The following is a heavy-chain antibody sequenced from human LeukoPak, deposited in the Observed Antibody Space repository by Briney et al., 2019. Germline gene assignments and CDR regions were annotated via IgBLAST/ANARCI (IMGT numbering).Heavy chain of an antibody. CDR2: LSGSGSNT. Sequence: AGGSLRLFCVVSGFTFSNSGMSWFRQAPGKGLEWVSGLSGSGSNTYYADSVRGRPTISRDNSRNTLYLQLDSLRADDTAVYYCAKGLNWFDPWGQGTPVIVSS. CDR1: GFTFSNSG. V-gene: IGHV3-23*01. D-gene: IGHD2-8*01. J-gene: IGHJ5*02. CDR3: AKGLNWFDP.